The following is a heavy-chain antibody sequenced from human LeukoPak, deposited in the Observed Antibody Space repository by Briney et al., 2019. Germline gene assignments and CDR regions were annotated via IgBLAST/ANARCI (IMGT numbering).Heavy chain of an antibody. Sequence: PGGSLRLSRAASGFTFSSNTMRWVRQAPGKVLKWVSTVSGSGGSTYYADSVKGRFTISRDNSKNTLYLQMNSLRAEDTAVYYCAKALSGSYYFDFWGQGTLVTVSS. CDR2: VSGSGGST. V-gene: IGHV3-23*01. CDR1: GFTFSSNT. CDR3: AKALSGSYYFDF. J-gene: IGHJ4*02. D-gene: IGHD1-26*01.